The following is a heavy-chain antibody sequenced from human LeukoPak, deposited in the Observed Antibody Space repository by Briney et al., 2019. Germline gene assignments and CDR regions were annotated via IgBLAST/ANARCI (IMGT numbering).Heavy chain of an antibody. CDR3: ARDEPGTIAAAGIFDY. CDR1: GDSVSSNSAA. V-gene: IGHV6-1*01. Sequence: SQTLSLTCAISGDSVSSNSAAWNWLRQSPSRGLEWLGRTYYRSKWYNDYAVSVKSRITINPDTSKNQFSLQLNSVTPEDTAVYYCARDEPGTIAAAGIFDYWGRGTLVTVSS. CDR2: TYYRSKWYN. D-gene: IGHD6-13*01. J-gene: IGHJ4*02.